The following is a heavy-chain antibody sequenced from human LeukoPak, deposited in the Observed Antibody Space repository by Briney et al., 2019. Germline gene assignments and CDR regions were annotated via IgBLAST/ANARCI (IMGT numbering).Heavy chain of an antibody. V-gene: IGHV5-51*01. J-gene: IGHJ3*02. Sequence: GESLKISGKGSGYSFTSYWIGGVRQLPGKGLGWMGIIYPGDSDTRYSPSFQGQVTISADKSISTAYLQWSSLKASDTAMYYCARRVPEMANDAFDIWGQGTMVTVSS. CDR2: IYPGDSDT. CDR1: GYSFTSYW. D-gene: IGHD5-24*01. CDR3: ARRVPEMANDAFDI.